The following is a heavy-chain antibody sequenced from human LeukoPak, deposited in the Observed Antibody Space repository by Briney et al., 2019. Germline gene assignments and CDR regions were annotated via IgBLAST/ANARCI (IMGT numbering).Heavy chain of an antibody. CDR3: ARVWQDYSGVDY. CDR2: ISTTGTTI. D-gene: IGHD2-21*01. J-gene: IGHJ4*02. CDR1: GFTFSAYH. V-gene: IGHV3-48*01. Sequence: PGGSLRLSCAASGFTFSAYHINWVRQAPGKGLEWISYISTTGTTIHYADSVKGRFAISRDNAKSSLYLQMNSLRGGDTAVYYCARVWQDYSGVDYWGQGTLVTVSS.